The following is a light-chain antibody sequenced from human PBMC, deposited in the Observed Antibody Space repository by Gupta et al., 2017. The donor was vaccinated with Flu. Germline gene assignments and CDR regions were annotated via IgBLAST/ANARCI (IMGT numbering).Light chain of an antibody. Sequence: DIQMTQSPSTLSASVADRVSITCRASQSISRYLAWYQQEPGKAPKLLIYKASTLASGVPSRFSGSGSGTEFSLTISSLQPDDFATYYCQQYNSYSWTFGQGTKVEIK. V-gene: IGKV1-5*03. CDR2: KAS. CDR1: QSISRY. J-gene: IGKJ1*01. CDR3: QQYNSYSWT.